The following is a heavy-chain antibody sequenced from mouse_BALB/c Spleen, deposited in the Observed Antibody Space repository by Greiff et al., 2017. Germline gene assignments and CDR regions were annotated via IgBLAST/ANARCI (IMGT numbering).Heavy chain of an antibody. Sequence: QVQLQQPGAELVKPGASVKMSCKASGYTFTSYNMHWVKQTPGQGLEWIGAIYPGNGDTSYNQKFKGKATLTADKSSSTAYMQLSSLTSEDSAVYYCARDGAYYRYDEGAWFAYWGQGTLVTVSA. CDR3: ARDGAYYRYDEGAWFAY. V-gene: IGHV1-12*01. D-gene: IGHD2-14*01. J-gene: IGHJ3*01. CDR2: IYPGNGDT. CDR1: GYTFTSYN.